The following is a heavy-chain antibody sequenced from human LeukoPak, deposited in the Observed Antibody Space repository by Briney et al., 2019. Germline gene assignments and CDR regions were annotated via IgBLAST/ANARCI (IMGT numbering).Heavy chain of an antibody. D-gene: IGHD6-25*01. J-gene: IGHJ5*02. CDR1: GGTFSSYA. Sequence: SVKVSCKASGGTFSSYAISWVRQAPGQGLEWMGGIIPIFGTANYAQKFQGRVTITADESTRTAYMELSSLRSEDTAVYYCARCGSGVENWFDPWGQGTLVTVSS. V-gene: IGHV1-69*13. CDR2: IIPIFGTA. CDR3: ARCGSGVENWFDP.